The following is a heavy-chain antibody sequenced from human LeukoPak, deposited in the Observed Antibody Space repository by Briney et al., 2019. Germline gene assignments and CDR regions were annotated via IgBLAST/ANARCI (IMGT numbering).Heavy chain of an antibody. J-gene: IGHJ4*02. V-gene: IGHV3-30*02. Sequence: GGFLRLSCTASGFTFNSSGMNWLRQAPGKGLVGLAFLKFGETAHYHADSVKGRFTVSRDNSKNTLYLQMNSLRDEDTAVYYCATETRGSYSEYWGQGTLLTVSS. CDR1: GFTFNSSG. CDR2: LKFGETAH. D-gene: IGHD1-26*01. CDR3: ATETRGSYSEY.